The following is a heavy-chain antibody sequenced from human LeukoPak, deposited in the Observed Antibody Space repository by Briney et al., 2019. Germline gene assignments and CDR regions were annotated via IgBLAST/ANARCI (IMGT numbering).Heavy chain of an antibody. CDR2: IYTSGST. CDR3: ARTAARTSGLSPAHYGMDV. CDR1: GGSISSYY. Sequence: SETLSLTCTVSGGSISSYYWSWIRQPAGKGLEWIGRIYTSGSTNYNPSLKSRVTISVDTSKNQFSLKLSSVTAADTAVYYCARTAARTSGLSPAHYGMDVWGQGTTVTVSS. V-gene: IGHV4-4*07. J-gene: IGHJ6*02. D-gene: IGHD6-6*01.